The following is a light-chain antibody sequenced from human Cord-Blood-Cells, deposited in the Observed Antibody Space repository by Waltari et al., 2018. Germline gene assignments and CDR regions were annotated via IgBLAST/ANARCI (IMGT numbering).Light chain of an antibody. CDR1: HSISSS. CDR3: QQSYSTPWT. J-gene: IGKJ1*01. CDR2: AAS. Sequence: DIQMTQSPSSLSASVGDRGNITCRASHSISSSLNWYQQKPGEAPKLLIYAASSLQSGFPSRFSGSVSGTDFTLTISSLLPEDFATYYCQQSYSTPWTFGQGTKVEIK. V-gene: IGKV1-39*01.